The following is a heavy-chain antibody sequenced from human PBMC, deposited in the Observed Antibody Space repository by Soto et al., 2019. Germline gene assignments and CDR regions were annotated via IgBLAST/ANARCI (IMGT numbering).Heavy chain of an antibody. CDR1: GGSISSGGYY. CDR2: IYYSGST. D-gene: IGHD3-22*01. CDR3: ASWYYYDSKAGMDV. V-gene: IGHV4-31*03. J-gene: IGHJ6*02. Sequence: PSETLSLTCTVSGGSISSGGYYWSWIRQHPGKGLEWIGYIYYSGSTYYNPSLKSRVTISVDTSKNQFSLKLSSVTAADTAVYYCASWYYYDSKAGMDVWGQGTTVTVSS.